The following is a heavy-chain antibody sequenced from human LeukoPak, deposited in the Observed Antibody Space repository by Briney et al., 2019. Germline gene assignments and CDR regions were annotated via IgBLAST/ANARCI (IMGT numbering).Heavy chain of an antibody. V-gene: IGHV4-39*01. J-gene: IGHJ3*02. CDR2: IYYSGST. CDR3: ATPRYRRWLQSGPDAFDI. CDR1: GGSISSSSYY. Sequence: SETLSLTCTVSGGSISSSSYYWGWIRQPPGKGLEWIGSIYYSGSTYYNPSLKSRVTISVDTSKNQFSLKLSSVTAADTAVYYCATPRYRRWLQSGPDAFDIWGQGTMVTVSS. D-gene: IGHD5-24*01.